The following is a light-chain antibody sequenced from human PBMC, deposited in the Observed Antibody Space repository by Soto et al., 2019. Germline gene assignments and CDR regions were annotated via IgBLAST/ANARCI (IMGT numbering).Light chain of an antibody. CDR2: LGS. V-gene: IGKV2-28*01. CDR1: QCLLHSNGYNY. CDR3: MQPLQSWT. J-gene: IGKJ1*01. Sequence: DIVMTQSPLSLPVTPGQRASISCRSSQCLLHSNGYNYLDWYLQTPGQSPQLLIYLGSNRASGVHDRFSGSGSGTDFTLKISRVEAEDVGVYYCMQPLQSWTFGQGTKVDI.